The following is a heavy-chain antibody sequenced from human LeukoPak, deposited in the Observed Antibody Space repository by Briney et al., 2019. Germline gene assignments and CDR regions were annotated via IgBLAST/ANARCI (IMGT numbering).Heavy chain of an antibody. CDR2: INPNSGGT. Sequence: ASVKVSCKASGYTFTGYYMHWVRQAPGQGLEWMGWINPNSGGTNYAQKFQGRVTMTRDTSISTAYMELSRLRSDDTAVYYCARGNRIAVAGEYFDYWGQGTLVTVSS. CDR3: ARGNRIAVAGEYFDY. D-gene: IGHD6-19*01. CDR1: GYTFTGYY. V-gene: IGHV1-2*02. J-gene: IGHJ4*02.